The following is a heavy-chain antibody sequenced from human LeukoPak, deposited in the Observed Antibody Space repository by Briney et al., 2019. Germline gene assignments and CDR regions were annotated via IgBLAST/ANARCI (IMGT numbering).Heavy chain of an antibody. CDR2: INTDGSKT. CDR3: VSLLLG. D-gene: IGHD3-16*01. V-gene: IGHV3-74*01. J-gene: IGHJ4*02. Sequence: GGSLRLSCAASGFTFSYYWMNWVRQAPGKGLVWVSNINTDGSKTTYADSVKGRFTISRDNAKSTLYLQMTSLRAEDTAVYYCVSLLLGWGQGTLVTVSS. CDR1: GFTFSYYW.